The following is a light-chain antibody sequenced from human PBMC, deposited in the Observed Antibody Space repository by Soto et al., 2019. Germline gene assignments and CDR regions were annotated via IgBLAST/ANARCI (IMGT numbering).Light chain of an antibody. J-gene: IGLJ1*01. Sequence: QSVLTQPPSVSGPPGQRVTISCSVSSSNIGTNSVNWYQEVPGTAPKLIIYSNDMRASGVHDRFSGSKSGTSASLDISGLQSEDEADYYCAAWDDSLDGSYVFGIGTKVTVL. CDR2: SND. CDR1: SSNIGTNS. V-gene: IGLV1-44*01. CDR3: AAWDDSLDGSYV.